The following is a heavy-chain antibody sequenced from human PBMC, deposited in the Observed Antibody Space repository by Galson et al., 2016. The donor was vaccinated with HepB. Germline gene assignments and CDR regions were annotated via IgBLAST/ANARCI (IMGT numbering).Heavy chain of an antibody. J-gene: IGHJ4*02. V-gene: IGHV5-51*01. CDR1: GYSLLTYW. CDR2: IYPGDSDA. CDR3: ARHRGVNGGELQY. D-gene: IGHD3-10*01. Sequence: QSGAEVKKPGESLRISGKASGYSLLTYWIGWVRQMPGKGLEWMGIIYPGDSDARYRASFQGQVTISVDNSISTAYLQWSSLKTSDTATYYCARHRGVNGGELQYWGQGTLVTV.